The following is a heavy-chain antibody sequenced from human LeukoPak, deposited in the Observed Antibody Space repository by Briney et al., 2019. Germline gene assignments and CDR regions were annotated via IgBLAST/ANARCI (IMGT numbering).Heavy chain of an antibody. Sequence: SETLSLTCTVSGGSISGYYWSWIRQPPGKGLEWIGYIYYSGSTNYNPSLKSRVTISVDTSKNQFSLKLSSVTAADTAVYYCATLYSSGWNFDYWGQGTLVTVSS. CDR3: ATLYSSGWNFDY. J-gene: IGHJ4*02. V-gene: IGHV4-59*01. D-gene: IGHD6-19*01. CDR1: GGSISGYY. CDR2: IYYSGST.